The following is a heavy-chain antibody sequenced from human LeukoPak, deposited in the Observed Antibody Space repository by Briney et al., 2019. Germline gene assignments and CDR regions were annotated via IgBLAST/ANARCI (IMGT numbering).Heavy chain of an antibody. CDR1: GFTFSSYG. V-gene: IGHV3-33*06. D-gene: IGHD3-22*01. Sequence: GGSLRLSCAASGFTFSSYGMHWVRQAPGKGLEWVAVIWYDGSNKYYADSVKGRFTISRDNSKNTLYLQMNSLRAEDTAVYYCAKDNYYDSSGYSLLVYWGQGTLVTVSS. J-gene: IGHJ4*02. CDR2: IWYDGSNK. CDR3: AKDNYYDSSGYSLLVY.